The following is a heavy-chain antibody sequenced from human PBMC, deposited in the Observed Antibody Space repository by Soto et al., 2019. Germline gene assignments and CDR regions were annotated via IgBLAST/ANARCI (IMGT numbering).Heavy chain of an antibody. V-gene: IGHV3-30*18. CDR3: AKDLWEGSTSSGFDY. Sequence: SLRLSCAASGFTFSSYGMHWVRQAPGKGLEWVAVISYDGSNKYYADSVKGRFTISRDNSKNTLYLQMNSLRAEDTAVYYCAKDLWEGSTSSGFDYWGQGTLVTVSS. CDR2: ISYDGSNK. D-gene: IGHD2-2*01. CDR1: GFTFSSYG. J-gene: IGHJ4*02.